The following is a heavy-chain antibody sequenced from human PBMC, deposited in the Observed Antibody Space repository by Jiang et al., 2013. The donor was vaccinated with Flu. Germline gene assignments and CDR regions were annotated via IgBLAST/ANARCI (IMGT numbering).Heavy chain of an antibody. CDR2: VTSYGGT. CDR3: AAYGAGHGGRSY. J-gene: IGHJ4*02. CDR1: GGAISDAYH. Sequence: GSGLVKSAETLALTCRVSGGAISDAYHWGWVRQPPGKTLEWLGSVTSYGGTDHNSPFESRVTISVDASKSEFSLQLSSVTAADTAVYYCAAYGAGHGGRSYWGQGALVTVSS. V-gene: IGHV4-39*01. D-gene: IGHD4-17*01.